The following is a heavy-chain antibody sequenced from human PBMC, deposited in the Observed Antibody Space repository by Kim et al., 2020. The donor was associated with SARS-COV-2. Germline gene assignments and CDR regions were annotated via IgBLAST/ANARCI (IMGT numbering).Heavy chain of an antibody. D-gene: IGHD2-2*01. CDR1: GGSISSSSYY. V-gene: IGHV4-39*01. J-gene: IGHJ6*02. CDR3: ARQNSDPTIHIVVVPAAITVGGMDV. Sequence: SETLSLTCTVSGGSISSSSYYWGWIRQPPGKGLEWIGSIYYSGSTYYNPSLKSRVTISVDTSKNQFSLKLSSVTAAETAVYYCARQNSDPTIHIVVVPAAITVGGMDVWGQGTTVTVSS. CDR2: IYYSGST.